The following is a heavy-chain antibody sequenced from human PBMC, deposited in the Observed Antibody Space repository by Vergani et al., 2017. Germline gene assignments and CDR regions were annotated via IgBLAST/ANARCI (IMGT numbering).Heavy chain of an antibody. CDR1: GYTFTSYA. J-gene: IGHJ6*02. CDR3: AEDGAPMIVVVITDSMDV. CDR2: INTNTGNP. D-gene: IGHD3-22*01. Sequence: QVQLVQSGSELKKPGASVKVSCKASGYTFTSYAMNWVRQAPGQGLEWMGWINTNTGNPTYAQGFTGRFVFSLDTSVSTADLQISSLKAEDTAVYYCAEDGAPMIVVVITDSMDVWGQGTTVTVSS. V-gene: IGHV7-4-1*02.